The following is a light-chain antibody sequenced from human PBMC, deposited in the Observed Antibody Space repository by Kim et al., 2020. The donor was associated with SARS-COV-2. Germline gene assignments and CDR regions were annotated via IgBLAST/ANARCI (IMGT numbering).Light chain of an antibody. J-gene: IGLJ2*01. CDR2: EDD. Sequence: NFMLTQPHSVSESPGKTVTISCTRSSGSIDDNYVQWYQQRPGGVPTTVIYEDDQRPSGVSDRFSGSIDNSSNSASLTISGLKTEDEADYYCQSYNRDNVIFSGGTRVTVL. CDR3: QSYNRDNVI. V-gene: IGLV6-57*04. CDR1: SGSIDDNY.